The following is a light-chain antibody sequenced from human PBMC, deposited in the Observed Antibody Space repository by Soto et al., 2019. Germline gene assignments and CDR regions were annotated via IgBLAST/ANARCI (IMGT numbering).Light chain of an antibody. J-gene: IGKJ5*01. CDR3: MQGVQMPPIT. CDR2: LAS. Sequence: VMTQSPVSLPVTLGQPASISCRSSQSLQHSNGYNYLDWYFQKPGQSPQLLIHLASNRASGVPVRFSGSGSGTDFTLNISSVEAEDVGLYYCMQGVQMPPITFGQGTRLEIK. CDR1: QSLQHSNGYNY. V-gene: IGKV2-28*01.